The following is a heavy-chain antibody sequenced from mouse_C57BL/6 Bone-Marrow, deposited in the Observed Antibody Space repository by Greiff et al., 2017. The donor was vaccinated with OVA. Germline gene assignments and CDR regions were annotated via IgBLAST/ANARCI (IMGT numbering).Heavy chain of an antibody. CDR1: GFTFSDAW. CDR2: IRNKANNHAT. CDR3: TRNYYDFWFAY. Sequence: EVQGVESGGGLVQPGGSMKLSCAASGFTFSDAWMDWVRQSPEKGLEWVAEIRNKANNHATYYAESVKGRFTISRDDSKSSVYLQMNSFRAEDTGIYYCTRNYYDFWFAYWGQGTLVTVSA. D-gene: IGHD2-4*01. J-gene: IGHJ3*01. V-gene: IGHV6-6*01.